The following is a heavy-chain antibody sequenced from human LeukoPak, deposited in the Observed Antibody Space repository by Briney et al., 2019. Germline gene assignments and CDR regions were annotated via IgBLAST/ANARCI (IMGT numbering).Heavy chain of an antibody. Sequence: SETLSLTCAVYGGSFSGYYWSWIRQPAGKGLEWIGRIYTSGSTNYNPSLKSRVTMSVDTSKNQFSLKLSSVTAADTAVYYCAGRGNWGQRTLVTVSS. J-gene: IGHJ4*02. V-gene: IGHV4-59*10. D-gene: IGHD3-16*01. CDR1: GGSFSGYY. CDR2: IYTSGST. CDR3: AGRGN.